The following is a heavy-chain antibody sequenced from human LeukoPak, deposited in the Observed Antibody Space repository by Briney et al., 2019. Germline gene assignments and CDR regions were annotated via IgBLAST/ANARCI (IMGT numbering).Heavy chain of an antibody. V-gene: IGHV1-69*06. CDR2: IITIFGTA. CDR1: GGTFSSYA. Sequence: SVKVSCKASGGTFSSYAISWVRQAPGQGLEWMGGIITIFGTANYAQKFQGRVTITPDKSTSTAYMELSSLRSEDTAVYYCASDTGYSSGWYGNNWFDPWGQGTLVTVSS. D-gene: IGHD6-19*01. J-gene: IGHJ5*02. CDR3: ASDTGYSSGWYGNNWFDP.